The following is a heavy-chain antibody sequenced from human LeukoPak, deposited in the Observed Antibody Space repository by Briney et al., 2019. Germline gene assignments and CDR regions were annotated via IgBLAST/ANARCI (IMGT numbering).Heavy chain of an antibody. Sequence: PGGSLRLSCAASGFTFSSYAMHWVRQAPGKGLEWVAVISYDGSNKYYADSVKGRFTISRDNSKNTLYLQMNSLRAEDTAVYYCARDQISSWILDYWGQGTLVTVSS. CDR2: ISYDGSNK. V-gene: IGHV3-30-3*01. CDR1: GFTFSSYA. J-gene: IGHJ4*02. CDR3: ARDQISSWILDY. D-gene: IGHD6-13*01.